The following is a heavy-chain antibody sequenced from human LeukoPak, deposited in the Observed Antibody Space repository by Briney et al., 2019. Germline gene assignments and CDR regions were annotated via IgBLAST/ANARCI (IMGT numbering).Heavy chain of an antibody. J-gene: IGHJ4*02. CDR2: ISSSSSYI. V-gene: IGHV3-21*01. CDR3: ARGGSSWYYFDY. CDR1: GFTFSSYS. D-gene: IGHD6-13*01. Sequence: GGSLRLSCAASGFTFSSYSMNWVRQAPGQGLEWVSFISSSSSYIYYSDSVKGRFTISRNNAKNSLYLQMNSLRAEDKAVYYCARGGSSWYYFDYWGQGTLVTVSS.